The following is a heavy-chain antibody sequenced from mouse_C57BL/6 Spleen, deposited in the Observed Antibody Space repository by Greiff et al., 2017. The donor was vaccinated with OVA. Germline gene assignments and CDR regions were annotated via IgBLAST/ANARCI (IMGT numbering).Heavy chain of an antibody. Sequence: QVQLQQSGAELVKPGASVKMSCKASGYTFTSYWITWVKQRPGQGLEWIGDIYPGSGSTNYNEKFKSKATLTVDTSSSTAYMQLSSLTSEDSAVYYCARLTILRDYFDYWGQGTTLTVSS. CDR2: IYPGSGST. D-gene: IGHD1-1*01. CDR3: ARLTILRDYFDY. J-gene: IGHJ2*01. CDR1: GYTFTSYW. V-gene: IGHV1-55*01.